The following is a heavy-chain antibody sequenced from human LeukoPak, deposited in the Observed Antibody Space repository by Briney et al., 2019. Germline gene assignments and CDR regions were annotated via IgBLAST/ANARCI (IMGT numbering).Heavy chain of an antibody. D-gene: IGHD3-3*01. V-gene: IGHV1-18*01. J-gene: IGHJ4*02. CDR3: ARGSGIPRLKFQFDY. Sequence: ASVKVSCKASGYTFTSYGISWVRQAPGQGLEWMGWISAYNGNTNYAQKLQGRVTMTTDTSTSTAYMELRSLRSDDTAVYYCARGSGIPRLKFQFDYWGQGTLVTVSS. CDR2: ISAYNGNT. CDR1: GYTFTSYG.